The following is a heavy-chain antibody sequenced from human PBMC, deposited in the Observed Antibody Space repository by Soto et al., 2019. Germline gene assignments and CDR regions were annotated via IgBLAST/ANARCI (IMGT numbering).Heavy chain of an antibody. CDR3: PTGHDADFTYGVCYMRGDYYRYGMDV. CDR1: GGSISIYV. J-gene: IGHJ6*02. V-gene: IGHV4-59*12. Sequence: PSETLSLTCTDSGGSISIYVWSWIRLPPGKGQEWIGDIHYRGSTNSNPYPKSRVTITVDTAKNQLSLMLSSVTAADTDVYYCPTGHDADFTYGVCYMRGDYYRYGMDVWGRGASVTVSS. D-gene: IGHD2-8*01. CDR2: IHYRGST.